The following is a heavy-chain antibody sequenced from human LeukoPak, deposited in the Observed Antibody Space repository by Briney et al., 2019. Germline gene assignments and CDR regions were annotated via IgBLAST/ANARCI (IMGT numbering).Heavy chain of an antibody. Sequence: PGGSLRLSCAASGFTFSSYAMSWVRQAPGKGLEWVSAISGSGGSTYYADSVKGRFTISRDNSKNTLYLQMNSLRAEDTAVYYCARDSPIMYSSSWADYWGQGTLVTVSS. CDR2: ISGSGGST. CDR1: GFTFSSYA. J-gene: IGHJ4*02. CDR3: ARDSPIMYSSSWADY. D-gene: IGHD6-13*01. V-gene: IGHV3-23*01.